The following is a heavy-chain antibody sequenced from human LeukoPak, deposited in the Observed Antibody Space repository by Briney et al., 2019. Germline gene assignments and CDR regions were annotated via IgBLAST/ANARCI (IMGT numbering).Heavy chain of an antibody. CDR2: INPNSGDT. Sequence: ASVKVSCKASGYTFTDYYMHWVRQAPGQGLEWMGWINPNSGDTNYAQNFQGRVTMSRDTSITTAYMELSSLRSDDTAVYYCARDGNFDYWGQGTLVTVSS. D-gene: IGHD1-26*01. CDR1: GYTFTDYY. V-gene: IGHV1-2*02. J-gene: IGHJ4*02. CDR3: ARDGNFDY.